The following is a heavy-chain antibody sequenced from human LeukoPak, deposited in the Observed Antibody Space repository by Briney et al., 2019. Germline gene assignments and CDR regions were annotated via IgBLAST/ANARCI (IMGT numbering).Heavy chain of an antibody. CDR2: ISGYNGNT. J-gene: IGHJ5*02. CDR1: GYTFTNYG. D-gene: IGHD3-3*02. CDR3: ARGPSGPPFA. Sequence: GASVRVSCKASGYTFTNYGISWVRQAPGQGLEWMGWISGYNGNTYYAQKLQGRVTLTTDTSTSTAYMELRSLRSDDTAVYYCARGPSGPPFAWGQGTLVTVSS. V-gene: IGHV1-18*01.